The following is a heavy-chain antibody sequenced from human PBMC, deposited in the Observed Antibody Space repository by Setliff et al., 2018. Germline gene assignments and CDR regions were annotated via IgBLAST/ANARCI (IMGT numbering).Heavy chain of an antibody. J-gene: IGHJ5*02. CDR2: VNPSGGKT. Sequence: GASVKVSCKASGYIFRDYYIHWVRQAPGQGLEWMGIVNPSGGKTTLSQKFQGRVSMTADASTATVYMELHSLTSEDTAIYYCARAPWGDDYDSLYTWFDPWGQGSLVTVSS. CDR3: ARAPWGDDYDSLYTWFDP. CDR1: GYIFRDYY. V-gene: IGHV1-46*01. D-gene: IGHD3-22*01.